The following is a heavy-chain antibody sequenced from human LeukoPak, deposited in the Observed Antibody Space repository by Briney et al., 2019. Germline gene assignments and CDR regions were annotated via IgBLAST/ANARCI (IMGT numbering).Heavy chain of an antibody. V-gene: IGHV1-2*02. CDR2: INPYSGGT. Sequence: ASVKVSCKASGYIFIGYYIHGVRQAPGQGLQWMGWINPYSGGTNYAQKFKARITMTRDTSISTTYMELSSLSSDDTAVYYCARDLEYSGSPIAYWGQGTLVTVSS. CDR3: ARDLEYSGSPIAY. J-gene: IGHJ4*02. CDR1: GYIFIGYY. D-gene: IGHD1-26*01.